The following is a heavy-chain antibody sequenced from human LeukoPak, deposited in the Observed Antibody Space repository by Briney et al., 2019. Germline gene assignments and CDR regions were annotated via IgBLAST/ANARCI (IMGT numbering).Heavy chain of an antibody. V-gene: IGHV4-39*07. J-gene: IGHJ4*02. Sequence: PSETLSLTCTVSGGSISSTNYYWGWIRQPPGKGLEWIGSIYYSGSTYYNPSLKSRVTISVDTSKNQFSLKLSSVTAADTAVYYCARQSPDYGDYAQGDAFDYWGQGTLVTVSS. CDR1: GGSISSTNYY. CDR3: ARQSPDYGDYAQGDAFDY. CDR2: IYYSGST. D-gene: IGHD4-17*01.